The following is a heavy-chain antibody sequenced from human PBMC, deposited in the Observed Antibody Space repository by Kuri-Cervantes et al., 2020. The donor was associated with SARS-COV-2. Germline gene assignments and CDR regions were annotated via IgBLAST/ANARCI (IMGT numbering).Heavy chain of an antibody. CDR2: LDTSGTT. J-gene: IGHJ3*02. V-gene: IGHV4-61*09. Sequence: SCTVSGGSISSGSYYWSWIRQPAGKGLEWIGHLDTSGTTTYNPSLKSRVTISLDTSKNQFSLKLSSVTAADTAVYYCARVGGYCSSTSCYNHAFDIWGQGTMVTVSS. CDR1: GGSISSGSYY. CDR3: ARVGGYCSSTSCYNHAFDI. D-gene: IGHD2-2*02.